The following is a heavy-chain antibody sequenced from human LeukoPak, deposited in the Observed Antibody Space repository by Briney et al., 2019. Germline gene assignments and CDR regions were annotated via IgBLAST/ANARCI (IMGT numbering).Heavy chain of an antibody. J-gene: IGHJ5*02. CDR2: LSTSGSYI. Sequence: GGSLRLSCAASGFIVNDFDMNWVRQAPGKGLEWVSYLSTSGSYIHYADLVKGRFTISRDAGKNSLYLQLDSLTVEDTAVYFCARGNYDFAYDPWGQGTLVTVSS. D-gene: IGHD3-3*01. V-gene: IGHV3-21*01. CDR1: GFIVNDFD. CDR3: ARGNYDFAYDP.